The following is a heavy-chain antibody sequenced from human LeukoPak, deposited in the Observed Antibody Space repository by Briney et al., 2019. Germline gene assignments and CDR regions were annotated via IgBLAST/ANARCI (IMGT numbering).Heavy chain of an antibody. CDR1: GYSISSGYY. CDR2: IYHSGST. CDR3: ARNYYDSSGYYGDDY. J-gene: IGHJ4*02. Sequence: SETLSLTCTVSGYSISSGYYWGWIRQPPGKGLEWIGSIYHSGSTYYNPSLKSRVTISVDTSKNQFSLKLSSVTAADTAVYYCARNYYDSSGYYGDDYWGQGTLVTVSS. D-gene: IGHD3-22*01. V-gene: IGHV4-38-2*02.